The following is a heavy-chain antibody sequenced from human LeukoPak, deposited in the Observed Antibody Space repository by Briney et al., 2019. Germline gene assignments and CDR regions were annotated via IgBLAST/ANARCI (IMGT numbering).Heavy chain of an antibody. D-gene: IGHD3-16*02. CDR1: GFTSSSYE. CDR3: AREGYDYVWGSYRPPAYMDV. Sequence: GGSLRLSCAASGFTSSSYEMNWVRQAPGQGLEWVSYISSSGSTIYYADSVKGRFTISRDNAKNSLYLQMNSLRAEDTAVYYCAREGYDYVWGSYRPPAYMDVWGKGTTVTVSS. J-gene: IGHJ6*03. CDR2: ISSSGSTI. V-gene: IGHV3-48*03.